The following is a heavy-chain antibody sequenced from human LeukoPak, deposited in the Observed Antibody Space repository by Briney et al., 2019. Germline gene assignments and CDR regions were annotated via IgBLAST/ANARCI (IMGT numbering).Heavy chain of an antibody. J-gene: IGHJ4*02. CDR3: ARTAGSGSYFYPDY. CDR1: GGSISSYY. CDR2: IYYSGST. Sequence: SETLSLTCTVSGGSISSYYWIWIRQPPGKGLEWIGYIYYSGSTNYNPSLKSRVTISVDTSKNQFSLKLSSVTAADTAVYYCARTAGSGSYFYPDYWGQGTLVTVSS. D-gene: IGHD1-26*01. V-gene: IGHV4-59*01.